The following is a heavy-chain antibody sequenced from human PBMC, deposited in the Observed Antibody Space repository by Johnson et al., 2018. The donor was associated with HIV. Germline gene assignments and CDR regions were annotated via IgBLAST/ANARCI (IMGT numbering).Heavy chain of an antibody. Sequence: VQLVESGGGLIQPGGSLRLSCAASGFTVSSNYMSWVRQAPGKGLEWVSVIYSGGSTYYADSVKGRFTISRDNSKNTLYLEMNIMRAEDTAVYYCARGRSGILILDDAFDIWGQGTMVTVSS. D-gene: IGHD1-14*01. V-gene: IGHV3-53*01. CDR2: IYSGGST. J-gene: IGHJ3*02. CDR1: GFTVSSNY. CDR3: ARGRSGILILDDAFDI.